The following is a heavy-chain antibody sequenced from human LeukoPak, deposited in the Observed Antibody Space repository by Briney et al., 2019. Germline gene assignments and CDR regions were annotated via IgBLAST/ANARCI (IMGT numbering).Heavy chain of an antibody. Sequence: ASVKVSCKASGYTFTSYYMHWVRQAPGQGLEWMGIINPSGGSTSYAQKFQGRVTMTRDTSTSTVYMELGSLRSEDTAVYYCARSYYDSSGYFWGSQPTAHYYFDYWGQGTLVTVSS. V-gene: IGHV1-46*01. CDR3: ARSYYDSSGYFWGSQPTAHYYFDY. CDR2: INPSGGST. CDR1: GYTFTSYY. D-gene: IGHD3-22*01. J-gene: IGHJ4*02.